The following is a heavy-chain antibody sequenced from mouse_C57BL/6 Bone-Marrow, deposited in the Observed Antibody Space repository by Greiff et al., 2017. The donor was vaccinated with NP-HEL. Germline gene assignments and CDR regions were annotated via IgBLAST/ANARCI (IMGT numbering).Heavy chain of an antibody. J-gene: IGHJ2*01. CDR1: GFTFSNYW. D-gene: IGHD6-1*01. V-gene: IGHV6-3*01. CDR2: IRLKSDNYAT. CDR3: TSLYYFDY. Sequence: EVQGVESGGGLVQPGGSMKLSCVASGFTFSNYWMNWVRQSPEKGLEWVAQIRLKSDNYATHYAESVKGRFTISRDDSKSSVYLQMNNLRAEDTGIYYCTSLYYFDYWGQGTTLTVSS.